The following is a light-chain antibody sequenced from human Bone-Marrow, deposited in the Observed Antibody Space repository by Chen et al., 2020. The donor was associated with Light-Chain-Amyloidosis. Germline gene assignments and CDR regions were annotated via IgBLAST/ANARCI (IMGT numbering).Light chain of an antibody. J-gene: IGLJ2*01. CDR2: RDT. Sequence: SYELTQPPSVSVSPGQMARITCSGDDLPTKYAYWYQQKPGQAPVLVIHRDTERPSGISERFSGSSSGTTATLTISEVQAEDEADYHCQSADSSGTYEVIFGGGTKLTVL. V-gene: IGLV3-25*03. CDR1: DLPTKY. CDR3: QSADSSGTYEVI.